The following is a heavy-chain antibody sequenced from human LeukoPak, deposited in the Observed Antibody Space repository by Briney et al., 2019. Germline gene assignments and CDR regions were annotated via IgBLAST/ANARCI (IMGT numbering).Heavy chain of an antibody. CDR1: GFTFRSYW. Sequence: PGGSLRLSCAASGFTFRSYWMTWVRQAPGKGLEWVANIKQDGSEKYYVDSVKCRFTITRDNAKNSLYLQMNSLRAEDTAVDYCARAHTYSNGWYGYRGPGTLVTVSS. J-gene: IGHJ4*02. CDR3: ARAHTYSNGWYGY. V-gene: IGHV3-7*01. CDR2: IKQDGSEK. D-gene: IGHD6-19*01.